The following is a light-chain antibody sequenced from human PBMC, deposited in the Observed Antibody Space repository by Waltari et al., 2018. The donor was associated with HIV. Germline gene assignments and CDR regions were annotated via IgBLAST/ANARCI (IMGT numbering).Light chain of an antibody. CDR2: YDS. Sequence: SFVLTQPPSVSVAPGETAKVPCGGDNIGRKSVHWYQQRPGQAPVLVISYDSDRPSGIPERFSGSNSDNTATLTISRVEAGDEADYFCQVWDSRSDHRVFGTGTRVTVL. CDR3: QVWDSRSDHRV. V-gene: IGLV3-21*04. J-gene: IGLJ1*01. CDR1: NIGRKS.